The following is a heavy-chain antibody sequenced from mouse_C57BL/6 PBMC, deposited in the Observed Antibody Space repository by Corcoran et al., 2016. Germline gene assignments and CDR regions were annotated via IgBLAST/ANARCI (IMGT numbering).Heavy chain of an antibody. CDR2: INPYNGGT. CDR3: ARGAMNYGSSYGAY. D-gene: IGHD1-1*01. V-gene: IGHV1-19*01. CDR1: GYTFTDYY. J-gene: IGHJ3*01. Sequence: EVQLQQSGPVLVKPGASVKMSCKASGYTFTDYYMNWVKQSHGKSLEWIGVINPYNGGTSYNQKFKGKATLTVDKSSSTAYMELNSLTSEDSAVYYCARGAMNYGSSYGAYWGQGTLVTVSA.